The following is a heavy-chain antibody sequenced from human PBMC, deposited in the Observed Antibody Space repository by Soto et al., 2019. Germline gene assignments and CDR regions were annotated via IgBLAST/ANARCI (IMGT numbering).Heavy chain of an antibody. Sequence: EVQLLESGGGLLQPGGSLRLSCAASGFTFSNYAVTWVRQAPGKGLEWVSTISGSGGSTYYASTVKGRFTISRANSKNTPDLKMTSLRSEATAVYYCAKDHGSSWYEIDYWGQGTLVTVSS. CDR3: AKDHGSSWYEIDY. V-gene: IGHV3-23*01. CDR1: GFTFSNYA. D-gene: IGHD6-13*01. CDR2: ISGSGGST. J-gene: IGHJ4*02.